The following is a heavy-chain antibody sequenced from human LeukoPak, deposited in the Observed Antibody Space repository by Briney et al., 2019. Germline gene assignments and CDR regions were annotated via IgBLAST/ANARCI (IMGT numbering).Heavy chain of an antibody. D-gene: IGHD5-18*01. J-gene: IGHJ4*02. CDR3: AREGKGESVYNYGFDY. V-gene: IGHV3-66*01. CDR1: GFTVSSNS. CDR2: IYSDGST. Sequence: GGSLRLSCAASGFTVSSNSLSWVRQAPGKGLEWLSVIYSDGSTYYADSVKGRFTISRDSSKNTVYLQMNSLRAEDTAVYSCAREGKGESVYNYGFDYWGQGTLVTVSS.